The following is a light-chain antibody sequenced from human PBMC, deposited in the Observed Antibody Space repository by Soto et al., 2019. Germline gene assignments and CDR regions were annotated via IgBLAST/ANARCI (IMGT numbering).Light chain of an antibody. CDR2: DVN. CDR1: SSDVGGYNY. J-gene: IGLJ1*01. CDR3: SKFRSSGTRL. Sequence: QSVLTQPASVSGSPGQSITISCTGTSSDVGGYNYVSWYQQNPGKAPKLMIYDVNNRPSGVSYRFSGSKSGNTASLTMSGRGGEGESDYYCSKFRSSGTRLFGTGTTLPVL. V-gene: IGLV2-14*01.